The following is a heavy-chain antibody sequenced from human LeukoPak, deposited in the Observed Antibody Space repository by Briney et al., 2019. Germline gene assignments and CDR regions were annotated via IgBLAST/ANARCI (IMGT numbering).Heavy chain of an antibody. CDR3: ARDDYDFWSGYPTYYFDY. V-gene: IGHV4-39*07. D-gene: IGHD3-3*01. CDR1: GGSISSSSYY. J-gene: IGHJ4*02. Sequence: PSETLSLTCTVSGGSISSSSYYWGWIRQPPGKGLEWIGSIYYSGSTYYNPSLKSRVTISVDTSKNQFSLKLSSVTAADTAVYYCARDDYDFWSGYPTYYFDYWGQGTLVTVSS. CDR2: IYYSGST.